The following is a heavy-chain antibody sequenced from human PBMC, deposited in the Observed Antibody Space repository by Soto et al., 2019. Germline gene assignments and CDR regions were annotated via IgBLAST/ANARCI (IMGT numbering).Heavy chain of an antibody. Sequence: SVKVCCKASGGSFGNSAINWVRQTPGQGLEWLGGFIPVYRTLNYAQKFQGRVTITADESTGTAYMTLSSLASDDTAVYYCATGVIWIGYFTVDSWGQGTLVTVSS. CDR3: ATGVIWIGYFTVDS. D-gene: IGHD3-3*01. CDR2: FIPVYRTL. V-gene: IGHV1-69*13. CDR1: GGSFGNSA. J-gene: IGHJ4*02.